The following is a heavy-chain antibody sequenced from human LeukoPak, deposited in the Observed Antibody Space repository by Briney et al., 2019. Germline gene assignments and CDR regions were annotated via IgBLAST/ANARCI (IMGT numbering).Heavy chain of an antibody. CDR1: GYTFTGYY. CDR2: IIPIFGTA. V-gene: IGHV1-69*06. CDR3: AVYSGSYYVADY. D-gene: IGHD1-26*01. J-gene: IGHJ4*02. Sequence: GASVKVSCKASGYTFTGYYMHWVRQAPGQGLEWMGGIIPIFGTANYAQKFQGRVTITADKSTSTAYMELSSLRSEDTAVYYCAVYSGSYYVADYWGQGTLVTVSS.